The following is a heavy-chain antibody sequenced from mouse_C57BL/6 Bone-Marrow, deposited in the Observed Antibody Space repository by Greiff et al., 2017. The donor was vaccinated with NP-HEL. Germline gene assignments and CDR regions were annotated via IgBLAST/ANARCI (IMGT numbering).Heavy chain of an antibody. D-gene: IGHD4-1*01. Sequence: QVQLQQSGAELVRPGASVKLSCKASGYTFTDYYINWVKQRPGQGLEWIARIYPGSGNTYYNEKFKGKATLTADKSSSTAYMQLSSLTSEDSAVYFCAPLGTLVYFDVWGTGTTVTVAS. CDR2: IYPGSGNT. J-gene: IGHJ1*03. V-gene: IGHV1-76*01. CDR3: APLGTLVYFDV. CDR1: GYTFTDYY.